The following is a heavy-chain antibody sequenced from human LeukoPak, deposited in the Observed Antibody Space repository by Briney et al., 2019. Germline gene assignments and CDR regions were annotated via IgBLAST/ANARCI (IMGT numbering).Heavy chain of an antibody. V-gene: IGHV3-33*08. Sequence: GGSLRLSCAASALPPSNYAMSWVRQAPGKGLEWVAVIWPNGNNGYGRNQYYTDSVRGRFTISRDNSENTLYLQMNSLRAEDTAVYYCARGNQMYYFDYWGQGTLVTVSS. CDR1: ALPPSNYA. CDR3: ARGNQMYYFDY. D-gene: IGHD1-14*01. J-gene: IGHJ4*02. CDR2: IWPNGNNGYGRNQ.